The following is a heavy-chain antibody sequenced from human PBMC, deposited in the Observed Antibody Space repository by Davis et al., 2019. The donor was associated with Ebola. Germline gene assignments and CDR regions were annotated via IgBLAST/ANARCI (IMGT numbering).Heavy chain of an antibody. CDR3: ARGWAQSGFGY. D-gene: IGHD6-13*01. J-gene: IGHJ4*02. CDR2: TYFQSKWYN. CDR1: GDSVSSSSIA. Sequence: MPSETLSLTCAISGDSVSSSSIAWNWIRQSPSRGLEWLGRTYFQSKWYNDYAVSLKSRGTISLDTSKNQFSLQLNSVTPEDTAVYYCARGWAQSGFGYWGQGTLVIVSS. V-gene: IGHV6-1*01.